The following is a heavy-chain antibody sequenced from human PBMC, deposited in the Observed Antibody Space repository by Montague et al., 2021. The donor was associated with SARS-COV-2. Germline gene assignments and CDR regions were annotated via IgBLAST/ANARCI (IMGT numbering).Heavy chain of an antibody. V-gene: IGHV4-4*07. D-gene: IGHD2-15*01. CDR1: GGSISSYY. J-gene: IGHJ6*02. CDR2: IYPSGST. CDR3: ARDHMGLLFIVYYYGMDV. Sequence: SETLSLTCTVSGGSISSYYWSWIRQPAGKGLEWIGRIYPSGSTNXXPSLKSRVTMSVDTSKNQFSLKLSSVTAADTAVYYCARDHMGLLFIVYYYGMDVWGQGTTVTVSS.